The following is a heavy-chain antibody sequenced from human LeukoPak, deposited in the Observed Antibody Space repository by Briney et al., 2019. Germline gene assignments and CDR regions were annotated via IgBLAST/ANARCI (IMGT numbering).Heavy chain of an antibody. Sequence: KPWETLSLTCVVYGGSFSGYYWSWIRQPPGKGLEWIVEINHSGSTNYNPSLKSRVTISVDTSKNQFSLKLSSVTAADTAVYYCARGYDINMVRGEGGHWFDPWGQGTLVTVSS. V-gene: IGHV4-34*01. D-gene: IGHD3-10*01. CDR1: GGSFSGYY. CDR3: ARGYDINMVRGEGGHWFDP. J-gene: IGHJ5*02. CDR2: INHSGST.